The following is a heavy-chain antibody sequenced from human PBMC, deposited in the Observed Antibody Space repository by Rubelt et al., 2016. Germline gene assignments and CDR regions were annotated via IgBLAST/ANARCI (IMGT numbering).Heavy chain of an antibody. CDR2: IHYSGSP. D-gene: IGHD6-6*01. CDR3: AREGGRSSHIDP. CDR1: GGSISCSSHY. V-gene: IGHV4-39*02. Sequence: QLQLQESGPGLVKPSDTLSLTCTVSGGSISCSSHYWGWIRPPPGKGLAWIGTIHYSGSPYYNPSLKSRVTISVDTSKNKFTKTLKLVTASHTADYDCAREGGRSSHIDPWGQGTLVTVSS. J-gene: IGHJ5*02.